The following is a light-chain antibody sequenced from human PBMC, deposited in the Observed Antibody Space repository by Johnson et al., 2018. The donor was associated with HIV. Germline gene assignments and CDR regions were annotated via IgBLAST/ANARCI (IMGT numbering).Light chain of an antibody. CDR1: SSNIGNNY. V-gene: IGLV1-51*02. CDR2: ENN. Sequence: QSVLTQPPSVSAAPGQKVTISCSESSSNIGNNYISWYQQLPGTAPKLLIYENNKRPSGIPDRFSASKSGTSATLGITGLQTGDEADYYCGTWDSSLSTYVFGTGTKVTVL. CDR3: GTWDSSLSTYV. J-gene: IGLJ1*01.